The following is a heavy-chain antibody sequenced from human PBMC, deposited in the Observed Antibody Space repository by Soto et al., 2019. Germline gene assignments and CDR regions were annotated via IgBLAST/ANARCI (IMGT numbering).Heavy chain of an antibody. D-gene: IGHD2-21*01. V-gene: IGHV1-18*01. Sequence: QVQLVQSEGEVRQPGASVKVSCRASGYTFTSYGIIWVRQAPGQGLGWMGDISPSSGVTRYAQNLQGRVTLTTDTSTTTAYMELRSLSSDDTAVYYCAREMWTRTGPQNFFDYWGLGALVTVSS. J-gene: IGHJ4*02. CDR3: AREMWTRTGPQNFFDY. CDR1: GYTFTSYG. CDR2: ISPSSGVT.